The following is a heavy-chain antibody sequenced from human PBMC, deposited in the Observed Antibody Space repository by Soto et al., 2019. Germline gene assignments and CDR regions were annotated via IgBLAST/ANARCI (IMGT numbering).Heavy chain of an antibody. V-gene: IGHV3-21*01. D-gene: IGHD2-2*01. Sequence: EVQLVESGGGLVKPGGSLRLSCAASGFTFSSYSLNWVRQAPGKGLEWVSSITSTGTYIYYADSVKGRFTISRDSAKNSLYLHMNSLRADDTAVYYCARGGTNAWYYFDYWGQGTLVTVSS. CDR3: ARGGTNAWYYFDY. CDR1: GFTFSSYS. J-gene: IGHJ4*02. CDR2: ITSTGTYI.